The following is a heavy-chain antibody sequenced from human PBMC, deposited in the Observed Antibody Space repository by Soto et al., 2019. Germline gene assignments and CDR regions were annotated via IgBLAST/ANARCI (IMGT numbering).Heavy chain of an antibody. CDR2: INHSGST. CDR1: GGSFSGYY. D-gene: IGHD2-15*01. V-gene: IGHV4-34*01. J-gene: IGHJ4*02. Sequence: SETLSLTCAVYGGSFSGYYWSWIRQPPGKGLEWIGEINHSGSTNYNPSLKSRVTISVDTSENQFSLKLSSVTAADTAVYYCARVLGGNFDYWGQGTLVTVSS. CDR3: ARVLGGNFDY.